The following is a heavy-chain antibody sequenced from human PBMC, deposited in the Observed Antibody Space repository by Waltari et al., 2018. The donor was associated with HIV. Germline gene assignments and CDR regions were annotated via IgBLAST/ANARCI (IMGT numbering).Heavy chain of an antibody. CDR3: ARGPMYKWFDP. CDR2: ISWKSGVI. Sequence: DVQLVEFGGDLVQPGGSLRLSCAASGFKFDDYAMHWVREAPGKGLEWVSGISWKSGVIAYADSVRGRFTISRDNAKNSLYLQMNSLRAEDTAFYYCARGPMYKWFDPWGQGTLVTVSS. D-gene: IGHD3-10*02. V-gene: IGHV3-9*01. J-gene: IGHJ5*02. CDR1: GFKFDDYA.